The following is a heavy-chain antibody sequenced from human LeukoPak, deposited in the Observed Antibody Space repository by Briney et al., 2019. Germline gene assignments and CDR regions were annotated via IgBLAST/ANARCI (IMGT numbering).Heavy chain of an antibody. CDR2: INPNSGGT. J-gene: IGHJ4*02. CDR3: ARDGHYYGSGSYDYYFDY. Sequence: ASVKVSCKASGYTFTSYDINWVRQATGQGLEWMGWINPNSGGTNYAQKFQGRVTMTRDTSISTAYMELSRLRSDDTAVYYCARDGHYYGSGSYDYYFDYWGQGTLVTVSS. V-gene: IGHV1-2*02. CDR1: GYTFTSYD. D-gene: IGHD3-10*01.